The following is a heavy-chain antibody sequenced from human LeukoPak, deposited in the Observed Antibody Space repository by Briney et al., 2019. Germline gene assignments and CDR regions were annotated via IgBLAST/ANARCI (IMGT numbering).Heavy chain of an antibody. V-gene: IGHV7-4-1*02. CDR2: INTNTGNP. Sequence: ASVKVSCKASGYTFTSYAMNWVRQAPGQGLEWMGWINTNTGNPTYAQGFTGRFVFSLDTSVSTAYLQISRLKAEDTAVYYCARDVYCSSTSCPDFWGQGTLVIVSS. J-gene: IGHJ4*02. CDR1: GYTFTSYA. D-gene: IGHD2-2*01. CDR3: ARDVYCSSTSCPDF.